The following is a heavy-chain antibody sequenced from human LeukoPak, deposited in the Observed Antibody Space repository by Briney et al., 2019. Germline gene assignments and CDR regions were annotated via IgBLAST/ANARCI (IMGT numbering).Heavy chain of an antibody. V-gene: IGHV1-2*02. D-gene: IGHD3-3*01. J-gene: IGHJ6*03. Sequence: ASVKVSCKASGYTFTGYYMHWVRQAPGQGLEWMGWINPNSGGTNYAQKFQGRVTMTRDTSISTAYMELSRLRSDDTAVYYCARGPYYDFWSGYYGDHYYYYYMDVWGKGTTVTVSS. CDR3: ARGPYYDFWSGYYGDHYYYYYMDV. CDR1: GYTFTGYY. CDR2: INPNSGGT.